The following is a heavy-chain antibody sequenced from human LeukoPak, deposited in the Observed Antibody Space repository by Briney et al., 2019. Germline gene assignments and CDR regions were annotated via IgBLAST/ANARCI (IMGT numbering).Heavy chain of an antibody. J-gene: IGHJ3*02. V-gene: IGHV1-8*03. CDR2: MNRNSGNT. CDR1: GYTFTSYD. CDR3: ARYNWNGLKDAFDI. D-gene: IGHD1-1*01. Sequence: ASVKVSCKASGYTFTSYDINWVRQATGQGLEWMGWMNRNSGNTGYAQKFQGRVTITRNTSISTAYMELSSLRSEDTAVYYCARYNWNGLKDAFDIWGQGTMVTVSS.